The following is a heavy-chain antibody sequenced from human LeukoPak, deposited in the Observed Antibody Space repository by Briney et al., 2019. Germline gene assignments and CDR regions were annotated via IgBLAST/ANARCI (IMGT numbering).Heavy chain of an antibody. CDR1: GYTFTSYG. Sequence: ASVKVSCKASGYTFTSYGINWVRQAPGQGLEWMGWISAYNGNTNYVQKLQGRVTMTTDTSTSTAYMELRSLRFDDTAVYYCAREGVAATGLDYWGQGTLVTVSS. J-gene: IGHJ4*02. CDR3: AREGVAATGLDY. D-gene: IGHD6-13*01. V-gene: IGHV1-18*01. CDR2: ISAYNGNT.